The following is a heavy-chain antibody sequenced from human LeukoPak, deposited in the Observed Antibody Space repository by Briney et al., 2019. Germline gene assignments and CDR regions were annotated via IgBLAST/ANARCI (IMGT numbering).Heavy chain of an antibody. CDR3: AREVVVVPAAISNYYYYMDV. Sequence: PSQTLSLTCTVSGGSISSGDYYWSWIRQPPGKGLEWIGYIYYSGSTYYNPSLKSRVTISVDTSKNQFSLKLSSVTATDTAVYYCAREVVVVPAAISNYYYYMDVWGKGTTVTVSS. CDR1: GGSISSGDYY. J-gene: IGHJ6*03. CDR2: IYYSGST. V-gene: IGHV4-30-4*08. D-gene: IGHD2-2*01.